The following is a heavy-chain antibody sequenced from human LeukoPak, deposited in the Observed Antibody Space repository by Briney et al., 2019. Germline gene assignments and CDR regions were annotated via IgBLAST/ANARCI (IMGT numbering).Heavy chain of an antibody. D-gene: IGHD6-19*01. V-gene: IGHV3-7*01. CDR1: GFTFSRYW. J-gene: IGHJ4*02. CDR3: ARAVAGLRHFDY. Sequence: PGGSLRLSCAASGFTFSRYWMSWVRQAPGKGLEWVANIKQDGSEKDYVDSVKGRFTISRDNAKNSLYLQMNSLRAEDTAVYYCARAVAGLRHFDYWGQGTLVTVSS. CDR2: IKQDGSEK.